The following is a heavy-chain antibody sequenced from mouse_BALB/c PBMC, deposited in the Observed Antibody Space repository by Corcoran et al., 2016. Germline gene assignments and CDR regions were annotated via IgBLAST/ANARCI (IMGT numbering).Heavy chain of an antibody. V-gene: IGHV3-6*02. D-gene: IGHD2-4*01. CDR2: ISYDGSN. CDR1: GYSITSGYY. J-gene: IGHJ4*01. Sequence: VQLQESGPGLVKPSQSLSLTCSVTGYSITSGYYWNWIRQFPGNKLEWMGYISYDGSNNYNPSLKNRISITRDTSKNQFFLKLNSVTTEDTATYYCARTMITTGYAMDYWGQGTSVTVSS. CDR3: ARTMITTGYAMDY.